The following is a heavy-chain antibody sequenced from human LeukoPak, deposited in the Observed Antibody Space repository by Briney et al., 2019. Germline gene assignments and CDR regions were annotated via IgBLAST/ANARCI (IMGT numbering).Heavy chain of an antibody. CDR1: GFTFSSYS. V-gene: IGHV3-21*01. CDR3: ARDAPLGRGSDY. Sequence: GGSLRLSCAASGFTFSSYSMNWVRQAPGKGLEWVSSISSSSSYIYYADSVKGRFTISRDNAKNSLYLQMNSLRAEDTAAYYCARDAPLGRGSDYWGQGTLVTVSS. J-gene: IGHJ4*02. CDR2: ISSSSSYI. D-gene: IGHD1-14*01.